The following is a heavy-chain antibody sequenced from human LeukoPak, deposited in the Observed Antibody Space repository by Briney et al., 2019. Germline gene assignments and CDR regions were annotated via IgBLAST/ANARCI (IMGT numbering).Heavy chain of an antibody. V-gene: IGHV3-30-3*01. CDR2: ISYDGSNK. CDR1: GFTFSSYA. D-gene: IGHD5-12*01. CDR3: ARDRGGYSGYGGD. J-gene: IGHJ4*02. Sequence: AGGSLRLSCAASGFTFSSYAMHWVRQAPGKGLEWVAVISYDGSNKYYADSVKGRFTISRDNSKNTLYLQMNSLRAEDTAVYYCARDRGGYSGYGGDWGQGTLVTVSS.